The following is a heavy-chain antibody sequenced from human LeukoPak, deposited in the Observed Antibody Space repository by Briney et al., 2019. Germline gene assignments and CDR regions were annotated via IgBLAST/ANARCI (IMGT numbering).Heavy chain of an antibody. D-gene: IGHD3-10*01. CDR3: ARGGYDVGSGTYGYGLDV. V-gene: IGHV3-48*04. J-gene: IGHJ6*02. Sequence: GGSLRLSCAASGFTFSSYGMHWVRQAPGKGLEWVSYSSSGSPVYYADSAKGRFTISRDNAKNSLYLQMNNLRAEDTAVYYCARGGYDVGSGTYGYGLDVWGQGTTVTVSS. CDR1: GFTFSSYG. CDR2: SSSGSPV.